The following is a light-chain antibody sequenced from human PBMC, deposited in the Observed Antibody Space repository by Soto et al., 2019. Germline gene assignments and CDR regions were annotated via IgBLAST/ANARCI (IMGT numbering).Light chain of an antibody. CDR1: QSVSSY. Sequence: EIVLTQSPATLSLSPGERATLSCRASQSVSSYLAWYQQKPGQAPRLLIYDASNRATGIPARFSGSGSGTDFTITISSLEPEDFAVNYCQQRSNWLYTFGQGTKLEIK. CDR2: DAS. J-gene: IGKJ2*01. V-gene: IGKV3-11*01. CDR3: QQRSNWLYT.